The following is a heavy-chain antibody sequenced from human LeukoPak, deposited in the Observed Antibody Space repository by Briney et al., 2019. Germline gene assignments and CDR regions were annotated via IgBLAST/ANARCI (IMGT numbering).Heavy chain of an antibody. V-gene: IGHV4-59*01. CDR3: ARDGGYSYGYFDY. CDR2: IYYSGST. J-gene: IGHJ4*02. D-gene: IGHD5-18*01. CDR1: GGSISSYH. Sequence: SETLSLTCTVSGGSISSYHWSWIRQTPGKGLEWIGYIYYSGSTNYNPSLKSRVTISVDTSKNQFSLKLSSVTAADTAVYYCARDGGYSYGYFDYWGQGTLVTVSS.